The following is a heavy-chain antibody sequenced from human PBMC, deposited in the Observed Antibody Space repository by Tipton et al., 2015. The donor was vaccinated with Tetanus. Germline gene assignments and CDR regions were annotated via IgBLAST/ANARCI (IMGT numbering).Heavy chain of an antibody. Sequence: TLSLTCTVSGASASSGGYYWSWIRQPPGKGLEWIGYIHYSGTTNYNPSVKSRVTISVDTSKSQFSLNLSSVTAADAAVYYCARGSDAAKIHFWGQGTLVTVSS. CDR1: GASASSGGYY. J-gene: IGHJ4*02. CDR2: IHYSGTT. V-gene: IGHV4-61*08. CDR3: ARGSDAAKIHF. D-gene: IGHD2-15*01.